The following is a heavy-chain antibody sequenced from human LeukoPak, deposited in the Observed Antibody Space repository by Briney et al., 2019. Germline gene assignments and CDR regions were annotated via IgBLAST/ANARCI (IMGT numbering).Heavy chain of an antibody. D-gene: IGHD2-15*01. J-gene: IGHJ5*02. V-gene: IGHV4-34*01. Sequence: PSETLSLTCTVSGGSISGYYWSWIRQPPGKGLEWIGEINHSGSTNYNPSLKSRVTISVDTSKNQFSLKLSPVTAADTAVYYCARGVGGYCSGGSCYSGPNWFDPWGQGSLVTVSS. CDR2: INHSGST. CDR3: ARGVGGYCSGGSCYSGPNWFDP. CDR1: GGSISGYY.